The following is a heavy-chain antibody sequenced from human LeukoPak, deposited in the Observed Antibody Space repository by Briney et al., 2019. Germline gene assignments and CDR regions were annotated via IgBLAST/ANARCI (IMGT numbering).Heavy chain of an antibody. D-gene: IGHD6-13*01. CDR1: GFTSSNYW. Sequence: GGSLRLSCAASGFTSSNYWMYWVRQAPGKGLVWVSHINSDGSSTTYADSVKGRFTISRDNAKNTLYLQMNSLRAEDTAVYYCAKDSSSWYVFDYWGQGTLVTVSS. J-gene: IGHJ4*02. V-gene: IGHV3-74*01. CDR3: AKDSSSWYVFDY. CDR2: INSDGSST.